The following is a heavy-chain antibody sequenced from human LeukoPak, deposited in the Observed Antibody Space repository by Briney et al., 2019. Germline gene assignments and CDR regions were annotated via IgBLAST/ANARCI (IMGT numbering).Heavy chain of an antibody. D-gene: IGHD1-1*01. CDR1: GGSISSYY. Sequence: SETLSLTCTVSGGSISSYYWTWIRQPPGKGLEWIGHIYGSGGTNYNPSLKSRVTMSLDTSNNHFSLNLTSVTAADAAVYYCARPGQQLILDAFDIWGQGTMVTVSS. J-gene: IGHJ3*02. V-gene: IGHV4-4*09. CDR3: ARPGQQLILDAFDI. CDR2: IYGSGGT.